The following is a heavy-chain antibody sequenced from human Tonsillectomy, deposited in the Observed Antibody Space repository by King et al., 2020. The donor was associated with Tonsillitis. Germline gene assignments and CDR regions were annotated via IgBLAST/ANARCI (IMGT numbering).Heavy chain of an antibody. CDR1: GGSISSYY. CDR3: ARHPRNYWYFDL. Sequence: QLQESGPGLVKPSETLSLTCTVSGGSISSYYWSWIRQPPGKGLEWIGYIYYSGSTNYNPSLKSRVTISVDTSKNQFSLKLSSLTAADTAVYYCARHPRNYWYFDLWGRGTLVTVSS. V-gene: IGHV4-59*08. CDR2: IYYSGST. J-gene: IGHJ2*01.